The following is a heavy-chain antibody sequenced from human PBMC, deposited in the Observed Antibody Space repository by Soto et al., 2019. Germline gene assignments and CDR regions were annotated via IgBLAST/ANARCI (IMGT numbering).Heavy chain of an antibody. CDR1: GYTFTSYY. D-gene: IGHD2-15*01. J-gene: IGHJ3*02. CDR2: INPSGGST. Sequence: QVQLVQSGAEVKKPGASVKVSCKASGYTFTSYYMHWVRQAPGQGLEWMGIINPSGGSTSYAQKFQGRVTMTRDTSTRTVYMELSSLRSEDTAVYYCARAKGYCSGGSCHKNSLPNDAFDIWGQGTMVTVSS. V-gene: IGHV1-46*03. CDR3: ARAKGYCSGGSCHKNSLPNDAFDI.